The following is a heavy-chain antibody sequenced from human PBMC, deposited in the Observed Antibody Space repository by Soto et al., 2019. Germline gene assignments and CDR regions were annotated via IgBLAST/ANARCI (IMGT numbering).Heavy chain of an antibody. CDR1: GFTFDNFA. J-gene: IGHJ4*02. Sequence: EVRLLESGGGLEQPGGSLRLSCITSGFTFDNFAMSWVRQAPGRGLEWVSAISGGGGGKYYADSVKGRFIIARDNSKNTVYLEVNGLRTEDTAVYYCAKDVHYDSSGGLDYGGQGTLVTVSS. V-gene: IGHV3-23*01. CDR2: ISGGGGGK. CDR3: AKDVHYDSSGGLDY. D-gene: IGHD3-22*01.